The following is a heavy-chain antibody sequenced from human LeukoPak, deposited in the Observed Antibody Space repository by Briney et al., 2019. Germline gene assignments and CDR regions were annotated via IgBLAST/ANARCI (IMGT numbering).Heavy chain of an antibody. V-gene: IGHV4-59*04. CDR1: GGSISSYY. CDR3: ARLGYCSGVSCYEFLYYYYYMDV. Sequence: SETLSLTCTVSGGSISSYYWSWIRQPPGKGLEWIGYIYYSGSTYYNPSLKSRVTISVDTSKNQFSLKLSSVTAADTAVYYCARLGYCSGVSCYEFLYYYYYMDVWGKGTTVTVSS. CDR2: IYYSGST. D-gene: IGHD2-15*01. J-gene: IGHJ6*03.